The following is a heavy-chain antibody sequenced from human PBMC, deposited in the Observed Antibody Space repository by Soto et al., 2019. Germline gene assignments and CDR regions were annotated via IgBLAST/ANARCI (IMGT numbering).Heavy chain of an antibody. V-gene: IGHV4-59*01. Sequence: TLSLTCTVSGGSISSYYWSWIRQPPGKGLEWIGYIYYSGSTNYNPSLKSRVTISVDTSKNQFSLKLSSVTAADTAVYYCARSPPPVICRFDYWGQGTLVTVSS. CDR3: ARSPPPVICRFDY. D-gene: IGHD2-2*01. J-gene: IGHJ4*02. CDR2: IYYSGST. CDR1: GGSISSYY.